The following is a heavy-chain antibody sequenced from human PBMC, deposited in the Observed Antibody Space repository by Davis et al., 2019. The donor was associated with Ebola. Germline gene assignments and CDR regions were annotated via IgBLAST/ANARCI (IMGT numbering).Heavy chain of an antibody. CDR3: AKDTSNVWFDV. D-gene: IGHD6-19*01. V-gene: IGHV3-23*01. J-gene: IGHJ3*01. CDR2: LSLSDDK. Sequence: PGGSLRLSCETSGFIFRNYVMSWVRRAPGKGLEWVSTLSLSDDKYYADSVKGRFTISRDNSKNTLHLQMNSLRVEDTAIYYCAKDTSNVWFDVWGQGTMVTVSS. CDR1: GFIFRNYV.